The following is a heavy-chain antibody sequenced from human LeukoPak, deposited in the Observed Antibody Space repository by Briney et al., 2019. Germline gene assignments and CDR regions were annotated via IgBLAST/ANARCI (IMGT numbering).Heavy chain of an antibody. CDR3: ARGEGVNWFDT. CDR2: IYPGDSDT. J-gene: IGHJ5*02. V-gene: IGHV5-51*01. CDR1: GYSFTSYW. D-gene: IGHD2-21*01. Sequence: GESLKISCKGSGYSFTSYWIAWVRQMPGKGLEWMGIIYPGDSDTRYSPSFQGQVTISADQSSRTAYLQWSSLTASDTAVYYCARGEGVNWFDTWGQGTLVTVSS.